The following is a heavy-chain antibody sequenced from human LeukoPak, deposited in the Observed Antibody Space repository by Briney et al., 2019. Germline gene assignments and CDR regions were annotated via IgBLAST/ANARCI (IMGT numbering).Heavy chain of an antibody. D-gene: IGHD2-2*01. Sequence: GGSLRLSRAASGFTFSSYAMSWVRQAPGKGLEWVSAISGSGGSTYYADSVKGRFTISRDNSKNTLYLQMNSLRAEDTAVYYCAKHIVVVPAAPMEDAFDIWGRGTMVTVSS. CDR2: ISGSGGST. J-gene: IGHJ3*02. CDR3: AKHIVVVPAAPMEDAFDI. CDR1: GFTFSSYA. V-gene: IGHV3-23*01.